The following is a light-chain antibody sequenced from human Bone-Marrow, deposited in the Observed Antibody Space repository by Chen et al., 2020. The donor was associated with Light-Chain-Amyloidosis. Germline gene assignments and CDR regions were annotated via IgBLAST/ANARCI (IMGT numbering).Light chain of an antibody. V-gene: IGLV2-8*01. J-gene: IGLJ3*02. Sequence: QSALTQPPSASGSPGQSVTISYTGARSDLGPFNYVPCYQQHPGKAPKLIMFDVNRPPSGVPGRFAGSNSGNTASPTVSGLQPDDEADYYCSSFAVAKSVLFGGGTKRTVL. CDR2: DVN. CDR3: SSFAVAKSVL. CDR1: RSDLGPFNY.